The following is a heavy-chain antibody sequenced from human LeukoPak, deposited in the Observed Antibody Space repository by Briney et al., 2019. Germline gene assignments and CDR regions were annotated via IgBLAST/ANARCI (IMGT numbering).Heavy chain of an antibody. V-gene: IGHV4-34*01. D-gene: IGHD6-13*01. J-gene: IGHJ4*02. CDR1: GGSFSGYY. Sequence: PSETLSLTCAVYGGSFSGYYWSWLRQPPGKGLEWIGEINHSGSTNYNPSLKSRVTISVDTSKNQFSLKLSSVTAAYTAVYYCAREGPPQQLVRPYFDYWGQGTLVTVSS. CDR2: INHSGST. CDR3: AREGPPQQLVRPYFDY.